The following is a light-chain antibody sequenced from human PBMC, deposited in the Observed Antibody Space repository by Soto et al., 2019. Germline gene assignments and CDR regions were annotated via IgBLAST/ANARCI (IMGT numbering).Light chain of an antibody. CDR1: SSDVGSYNL. Sequence: QSVLTQPASVSGSPGQSITISCTGTSSDVGSYNLVSWYQQHPGKVPKVMIYEVSKRPSGVSNRFSGSKSGNTASLTISGLQVEDEADYYCWSYAGASTLIFGGGTKLTVL. CDR3: WSYAGASTLI. J-gene: IGLJ2*01. CDR2: EVS. V-gene: IGLV2-23*02.